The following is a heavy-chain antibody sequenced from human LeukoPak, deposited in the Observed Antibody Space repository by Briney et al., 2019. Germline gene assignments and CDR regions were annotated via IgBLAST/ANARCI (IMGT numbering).Heavy chain of an antibody. J-gene: IGHJ6*02. D-gene: IGHD6-13*01. CDR1: GFTFSSYS. CDR3: ARGTSWCPTDYYYYGMDV. V-gene: IGHV3-20*04. Sequence: PGGSLRLSCAASGFTFSSYSMNWVRQAPGKGLEWVSGINWNGGSTGYADSVKGRFTISRDNAKNSLYLQMNSLRAEDTALYYCARGTSWCPTDYYYYGMDVWGQGTTVTVSS. CDR2: INWNGGST.